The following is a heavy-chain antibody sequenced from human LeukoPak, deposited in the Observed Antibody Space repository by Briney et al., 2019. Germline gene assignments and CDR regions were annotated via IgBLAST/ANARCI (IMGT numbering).Heavy chain of an antibody. D-gene: IGHD6-19*01. CDR3: ARDPGAVAGLRDP. Sequence: SETLSLTCTVSGGSISSSSYYWGWLRQPPGKGLEWFGSIYYSGSTYYNSSLNCRVTISVDTSKNLFSLKLSFVTAADAAVYYCARDPGAVAGLRDPWGQGTLVTVS. V-gene: IGHV4-39*07. CDR2: IYYSGST. CDR1: GGSISSSSYY. J-gene: IGHJ5*02.